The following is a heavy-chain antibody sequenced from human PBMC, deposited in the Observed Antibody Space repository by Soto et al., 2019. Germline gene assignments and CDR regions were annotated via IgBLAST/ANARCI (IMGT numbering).Heavy chain of an antibody. CDR3: ARGPSPRLGGDGSGSFGYYYYGMDV. V-gene: IGHV1-2*04. D-gene: IGHD3-10*01. CDR1: GYTFTGYH. J-gene: IGHJ6*02. CDR2: INPNSGGT. Sequence: ASVKVSCKASGYTFTGYHMHWVRQAPGQGLEWMGWINPNSGGTNYAQKFQGWVTMTRDTSISTAYMELSRLRSDDTAVYYCARGPSPRLGGDGSGSFGYYYYGMDVWGQGTTVTVSS.